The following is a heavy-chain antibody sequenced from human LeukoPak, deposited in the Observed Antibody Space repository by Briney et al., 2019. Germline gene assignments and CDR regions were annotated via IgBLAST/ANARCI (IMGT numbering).Heavy chain of an antibody. J-gene: IGHJ4*02. D-gene: IGHD2-2*02. V-gene: IGHV3-9*01. CDR2: ISWNSGSI. Sequence: PGRSLRLSCAASGFTFDDYAMHWVRQAPGKGLEWVSGISWNSGSIGYADSVKGRFTISRDNAKNSLYLQMNSLRAEDTALYYCAKDFRCSSTSCYTGFDYRGQGTLVTVSS. CDR3: AKDFRCSSTSCYTGFDY. CDR1: GFTFDDYA.